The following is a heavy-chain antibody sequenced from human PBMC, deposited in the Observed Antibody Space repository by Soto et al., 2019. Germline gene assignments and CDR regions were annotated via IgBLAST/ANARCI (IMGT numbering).Heavy chain of an antibody. Sequence: PGGSLRLSCAASGFTFSSYAMSWVRQAPGKGLEWVAVIWYDGSNKYYADSVKGRFTISRDNSKNTLYLQMNSLRAEDTAVYYCARDPGGRYYDSSGYGEAPDWGQGTLVTVSS. CDR1: GFTFSSYA. J-gene: IGHJ4*02. V-gene: IGHV3-33*08. CDR2: IWYDGSNK. D-gene: IGHD3-22*01. CDR3: ARDPGGRYYDSSGYGEAPD.